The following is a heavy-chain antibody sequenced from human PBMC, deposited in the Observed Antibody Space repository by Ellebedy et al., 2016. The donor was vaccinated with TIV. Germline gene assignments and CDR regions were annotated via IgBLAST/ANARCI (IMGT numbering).Heavy chain of an antibody. D-gene: IGHD2/OR15-2a*01. CDR2: LTYDAKNT. V-gene: IGHV3-23*01. CDR1: GFTITAHG. Sequence: PGGSLRLSCAASGFTITAHGMSRVRQAPGKGLEWVSSLTYDAKNTFYANSVKGRFTISRDSSKNTLYLQLNSLTAEDTALYYCARGTFSPDYWGQGTLVTVSS. CDR3: ARGTFSPDY. J-gene: IGHJ4*02.